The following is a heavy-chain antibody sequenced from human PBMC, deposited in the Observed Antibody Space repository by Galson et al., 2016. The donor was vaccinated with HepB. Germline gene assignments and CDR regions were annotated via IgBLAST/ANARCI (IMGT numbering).Heavy chain of an antibody. CDR3: ARDGATAPEGYYYGMDV. D-gene: IGHD1-26*01. J-gene: IGHJ6*02. CDR2: ISSDGSNV. Sequence: SLRLSCAASGFTFNNYGMHWVRQAPDKGLEWVAVISSDGSNVYHVDSVKGRFTISRDNSKNTLYLQMSSLRPEDTAVYYCARDGATAPEGYYYGMDVWGQGTTVTVSS. V-gene: IGHV3-30*03. CDR1: GFTFNNYG.